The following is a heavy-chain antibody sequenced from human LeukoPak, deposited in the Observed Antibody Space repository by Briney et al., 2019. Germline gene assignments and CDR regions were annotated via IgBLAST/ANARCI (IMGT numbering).Heavy chain of an antibody. CDR3: ERDKVHIVVVPAAQWGDYYGMDV. CDR1: GYTFTSYG. D-gene: IGHD2-2*01. J-gene: IGHJ6*02. Sequence: ASVKVSCKASGYTFTSYGSSWVRQAPGQGLEWMGWISAYNGNTNYAQKLQGRVTMTTDTYTSTAYMELRSLRSDDTAVYYCERDKVHIVVVPAAQWGDYYGMDVWGQGTTVTVSS. CDR2: ISAYNGNT. V-gene: IGHV1-18*01.